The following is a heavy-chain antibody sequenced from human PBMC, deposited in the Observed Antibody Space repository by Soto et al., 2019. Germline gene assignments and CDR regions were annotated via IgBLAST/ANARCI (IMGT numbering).Heavy chain of an antibody. CDR1: GFTFSSYA. Sequence: GVLRLSCASSGFTFSSYAMSWVRQAPGKGLEWVSAISGSGGSTYYADSVKGRFTISRDNSKNTLYLQMNGLRAEDTAVYYCAKGWAADYDFWSGPPSGYGMDVWGQGTTVTVYS. J-gene: IGHJ6*02. V-gene: IGHV3-23*01. CDR3: AKGWAADYDFWSGPPSGYGMDV. CDR2: ISGSGGST. D-gene: IGHD3-3*01.